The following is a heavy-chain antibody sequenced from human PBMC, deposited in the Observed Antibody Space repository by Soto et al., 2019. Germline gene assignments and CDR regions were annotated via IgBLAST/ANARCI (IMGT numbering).Heavy chain of an antibody. J-gene: IGHJ5*02. CDR3: ERGTYYYDCSGYYTNWFVP. CDR2: INAGNGNT. CDR1: GYTFTSYA. V-gene: IGHV1-3*01. D-gene: IGHD3-22*01. Sequence: ASVKVSCKASGYTFTSYAMHWVRHAPGQRLEWMGWINAGNGNTKYSQKLQGRVTVTRDTSASTAYMELSSLRSEETAVYYCERGTYYYDCSGYYTNWFVPGGQETLVDVFS.